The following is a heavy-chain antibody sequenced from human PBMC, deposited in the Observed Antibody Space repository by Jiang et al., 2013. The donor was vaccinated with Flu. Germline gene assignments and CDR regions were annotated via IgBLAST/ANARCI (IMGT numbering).Heavy chain of an antibody. V-gene: IGHV4-39*01. J-gene: IGHJ4*02. CDR1: GGSISSRGYY. CDR2: IYYSGAT. CDR3: ARQVSSISSAVLGY. Sequence: TLSLTCSVSGGSISSRGYYWGWIRQSPGKGLECIGSIYYSGATYYNPSLKSRVTISLDTSNNQFSLKLSSVTATDTAVYYCARQVSSISSAVLGYWGQGILVTVSS. D-gene: IGHD6-6*01.